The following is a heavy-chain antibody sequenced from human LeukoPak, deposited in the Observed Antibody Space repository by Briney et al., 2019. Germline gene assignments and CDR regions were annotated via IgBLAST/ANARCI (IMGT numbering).Heavy chain of an antibody. Sequence: SVKVSCKASGGTFSSYAISWVRQAPGQGLELMGGIIPIFGTANYAQKFQGRVTITTDESTSTAYMELSSLRSEDTAVYYCARDDGYKYYYYMDVWGKGTTVTVSS. CDR1: GGTFSSYA. J-gene: IGHJ6*03. CDR3: ARDDGYKYYYYMDV. V-gene: IGHV1-69*05. D-gene: IGHD5-24*01. CDR2: IIPIFGTA.